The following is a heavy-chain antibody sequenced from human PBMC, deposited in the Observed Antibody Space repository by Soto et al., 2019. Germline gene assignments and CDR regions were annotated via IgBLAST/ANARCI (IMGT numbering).Heavy chain of an antibody. CDR3: VRDMNYYGSGRGWFDP. Sequence: ASVKVSCKTSGYSFNVYSISWVRQAPGQGLEWMAWISTKNGNTNYAQKLQGRVTLTTDASTSTAYMELRSLRSDDTAMYYCVRDMNYYGSGRGWFDPWGQGTLVTVSS. CDR1: GYSFNVYS. D-gene: IGHD3-10*01. J-gene: IGHJ5*02. V-gene: IGHV1-18*01. CDR2: ISTKNGNT.